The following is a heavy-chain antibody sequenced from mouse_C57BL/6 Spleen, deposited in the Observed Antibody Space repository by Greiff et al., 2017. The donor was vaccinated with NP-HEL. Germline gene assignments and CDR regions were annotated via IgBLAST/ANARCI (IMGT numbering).Heavy chain of an antibody. CDR1: GFTFSSYG. J-gene: IGHJ4*01. CDR3: ARGDYAMDY. V-gene: IGHV5-6*02. CDR2: ISSGGSYT. Sequence: DVMLVESGGDLVKPGGSLKLSCAASGFTFSSYGMSWVRQTPDKRLEWVATISSGGSYTYYPDSVKGRFTISRDNAKNTLYLQMSSLKSEDTAMYYCARGDYAMDYWGQGTSVTVSS.